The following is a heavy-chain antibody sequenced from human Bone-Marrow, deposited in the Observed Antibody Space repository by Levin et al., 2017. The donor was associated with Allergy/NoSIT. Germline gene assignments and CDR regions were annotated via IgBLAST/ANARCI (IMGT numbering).Heavy chain of an antibody. V-gene: IGHV1-18*01. Sequence: GESLKISCKASGYTFTSYGISWVRQAPGQGLEWMGWISAYNGNTNYAQKLQGRVTMTTDTSTSTAYMELRSLRSDDTAVYYCARDPTRGGYETWFDPWGQGTLVTVSS. J-gene: IGHJ5*02. CDR1: GYTFTSYG. D-gene: IGHD5-12*01. CDR2: ISAYNGNT. CDR3: ARDPTRGGYETWFDP.